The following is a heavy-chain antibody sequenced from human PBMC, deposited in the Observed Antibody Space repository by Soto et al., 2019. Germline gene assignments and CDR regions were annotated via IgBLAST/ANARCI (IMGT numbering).Heavy chain of an antibody. D-gene: IGHD3-3*01. CDR3: ARGGYDFWSGNRMGYWFAP. CDR2: IYSGGST. Sequence: GGSLRLSCAASGFTVSSNYMSWVRQAPGKGLEWVSVIYSGGSTYYADSVKGRFTISRDNSKNTLYLQMNSLRAEDTAVYYCARGGYDFWSGNRMGYWFAPGGQGTLVTVSS. V-gene: IGHV3-66*01. CDR1: GFTVSSNY. J-gene: IGHJ5*02.